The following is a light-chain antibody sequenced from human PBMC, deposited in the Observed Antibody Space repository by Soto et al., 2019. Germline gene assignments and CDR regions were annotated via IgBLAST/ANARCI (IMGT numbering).Light chain of an antibody. CDR1: SRDLGSYNL. Sequence: QSALTQPASVSGSPGQSITISCSGTSRDLGSYNLVSWYQQHPGKAPRLMIYEGSNRPSGISNRFSGSKSGRTASLTISGLQAEDEAEYYCCSYASSSIWVFGGGTKLTVL. V-gene: IGLV2-23*01. CDR3: CSYASSSIWV. CDR2: EGS. J-gene: IGLJ3*02.